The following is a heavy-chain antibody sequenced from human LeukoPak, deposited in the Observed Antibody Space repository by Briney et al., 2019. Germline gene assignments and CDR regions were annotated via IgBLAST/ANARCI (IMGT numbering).Heavy chain of an antibody. CDR2: IYYSGST. CDR3: ARDREASSWYFDL. D-gene: IGHD2-2*01. J-gene: IGHJ2*01. Sequence: SETLSLTCTVSGCSISSGGYYWSWIRQHPGKGLEGIGYIYYSGSTYYNPSLKSRVTISVDTSKNQFSLKLSSVTAADTAVYYCARDREASSWYFDLWGRGTLVTVSS. CDR1: GCSISSGGYY. V-gene: IGHV4-31*03.